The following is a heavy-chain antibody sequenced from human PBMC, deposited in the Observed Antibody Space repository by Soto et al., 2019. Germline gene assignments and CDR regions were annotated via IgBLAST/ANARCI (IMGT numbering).Heavy chain of an antibody. CDR2: ISYDGGNK. CDR3: ARDTEDSSGYYYASFDY. Sequence: GGSLRLSCAASGFTFSSYAMHWVRQAPGKGLEWVAVISYDGGNKYYADSVKGRFTISRDNSKNTLYLQMNSLRAEDTAVYYCARDTEDSSGYYYASFDYWGQGALVTVSS. V-gene: IGHV3-30-3*01. CDR1: GFTFSSYA. D-gene: IGHD3-22*01. J-gene: IGHJ4*02.